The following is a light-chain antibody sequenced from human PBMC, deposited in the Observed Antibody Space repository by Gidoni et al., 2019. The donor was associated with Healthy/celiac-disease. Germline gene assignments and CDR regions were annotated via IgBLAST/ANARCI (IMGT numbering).Light chain of an antibody. V-gene: IGKV3-11*01. CDR1: LSVSSY. CDR3: QQRSNWPPWT. Sequence: TLLTQSPATLSSSPGERATLSCRASLSVSSYLAWYHQKPGQAPRLHIYDASNRATGIPARFSGSGSGTDFTLTISSLEPEDFAVYYCQQRSNWPPWTFGQGTKVEIK. J-gene: IGKJ1*01. CDR2: DAS.